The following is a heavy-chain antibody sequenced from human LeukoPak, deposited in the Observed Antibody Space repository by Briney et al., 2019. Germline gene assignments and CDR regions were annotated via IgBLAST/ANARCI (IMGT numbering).Heavy chain of an antibody. J-gene: IGHJ4*02. CDR1: GFTFSDYY. CDR2: ISSSGSTI. V-gene: IGHV3-11*01. CDR3: ARLRATTVTTGYFDY. D-gene: IGHD4-11*01. Sequence: PGGSLRLSCAASGFTFSDYYMSWIRQAPGKGLERVSYISSSGSTIYYADSVKGRFTISRDNAKNSLYLQMNSLRAEDTAVYYCARLRATTVTTGYFDYWGQGTLATVSS.